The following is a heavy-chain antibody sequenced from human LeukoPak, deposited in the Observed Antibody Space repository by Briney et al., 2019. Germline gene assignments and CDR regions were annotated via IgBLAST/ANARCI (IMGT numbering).Heavy chain of an antibody. Sequence: GSLRLSCAASGFTLSSYWMSWVRQAPGKGLEWVANIKQDGSEKYYVDSVKGRFTISRDNAKNSLYLQMNSLRAEDTAVYYCARLTAMVNYYYYYYYMDVWGKGTTVTISS. V-gene: IGHV3-7*01. D-gene: IGHD5-18*01. CDR1: GFTLSSYW. CDR3: ARLTAMVNYYYYYYYMDV. J-gene: IGHJ6*03. CDR2: IKQDGSEK.